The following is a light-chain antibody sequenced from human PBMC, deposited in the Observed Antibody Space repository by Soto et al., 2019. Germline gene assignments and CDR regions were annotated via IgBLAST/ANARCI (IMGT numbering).Light chain of an antibody. Sequence: QLVLTQSPSASASLGASVKLTCTLSSGHSSYAIAWHQQQPERGPRYLMKLNSDGSHSKGDGIPDRFSGSSSGAERYLTISRLQSDDEAYYYCQTWGSGVVFGGGTKLTVL. J-gene: IGLJ2*01. CDR3: QTWGSGVV. CDR2: LNSDGSH. CDR1: SGHSSYA. V-gene: IGLV4-69*01.